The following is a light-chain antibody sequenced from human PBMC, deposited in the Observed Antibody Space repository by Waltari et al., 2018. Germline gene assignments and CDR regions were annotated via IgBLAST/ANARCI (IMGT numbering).Light chain of an antibody. J-gene: IGLJ7*01. CDR3: GTWDSSLSGVV. CDR1: SSNVAKNY. CDR2: EDN. Sequence: QSVLTQPPSVSAAPGQRVTISCSGGSSNVAKNYVSWYRQLPGTAPQLLMFEDNERPSGIPCRFSGSKSGTSATLDITGLQAGDEADYYCGTWDSSLSGVVFGGGTHLTVL. V-gene: IGLV1-51*02.